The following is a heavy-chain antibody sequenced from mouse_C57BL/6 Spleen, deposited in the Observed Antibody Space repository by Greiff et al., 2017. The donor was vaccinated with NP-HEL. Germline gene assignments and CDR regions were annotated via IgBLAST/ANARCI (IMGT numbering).Heavy chain of an antibody. D-gene: IGHD2-4*01. CDR3: ARGDYDWYFDV. V-gene: IGHV3-6*01. CDR1: GYSITSGYY. Sequence: EVQLQASGPGLVKPSQSLSLTCSVPGYSITSGYYWNWIRQFPGNKLEWMGYISYDGSNNYNPSLKNRISITRDTSKNQFFLKLNSVTTEDTATYYCARGDYDWYFDVWGTGTTVTVSS. CDR2: ISYDGSN. J-gene: IGHJ1*03.